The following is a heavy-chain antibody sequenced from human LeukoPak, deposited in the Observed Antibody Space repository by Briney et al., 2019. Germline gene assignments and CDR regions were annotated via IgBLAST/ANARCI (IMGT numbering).Heavy chain of an antibody. J-gene: IGHJ3*02. V-gene: IGHV3-23*01. D-gene: IGHD2/OR15-2a*01. CDR3: ARDYFARGAFDI. CDR1: GFTFSSYA. CDR2: ISGSGGST. Sequence: PGGSLRLSCAASGFTFSSYAMSWVRQAPGKGLEWVSAISGSGGSTYYADSVKGRFTISRDNSKNTLYLQMNSLRAEDTAVYYCARDYFARGAFDIWGQGTMVTVSS.